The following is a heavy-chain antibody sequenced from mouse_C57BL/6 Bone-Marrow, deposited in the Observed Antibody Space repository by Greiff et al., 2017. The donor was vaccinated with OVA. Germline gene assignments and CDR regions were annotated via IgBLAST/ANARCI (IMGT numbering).Heavy chain of an antibody. CDR3: ASAYYSSYAGYFDV. V-gene: IGHV1-72*01. J-gene: IGHJ1*03. D-gene: IGHD2-5*01. CDR2: IDPNSGGT. CDR1: GYTFTSYW. Sequence: QVQLQQPGAELVKPGASVKLSCKASGYTFTSYWMHWVKQRPGRGLEWIGRIDPNSGGTKYNEKFKSKATLTVDKPSSTAYMQLSSLTSEDSAVYYCASAYYSSYAGYFDVWGTGTTVTVSS.